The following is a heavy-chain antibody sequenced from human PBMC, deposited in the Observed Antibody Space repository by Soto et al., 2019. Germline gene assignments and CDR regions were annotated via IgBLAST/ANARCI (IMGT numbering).Heavy chain of an antibody. CDR3: AKTNIVLMVYAILEAFDI. CDR1: GFTFSSYA. D-gene: IGHD2-8*01. V-gene: IGHV3-23*01. CDR2: ISGSGGST. J-gene: IGHJ3*02. Sequence: GGSLRLSCAASGFTFSSYAMSWVRQAPGKGLEWVSAISGSGGSTYYADSVKGRFTISRDNSKNTLYLQMNSLRAEDTAVYYCAKTNIVLMVYAILEAFDIWGQGTMVTVSS.